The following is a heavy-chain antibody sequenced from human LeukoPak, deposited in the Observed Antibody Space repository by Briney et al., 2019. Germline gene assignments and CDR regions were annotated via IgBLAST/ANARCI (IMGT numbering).Heavy chain of an antibody. D-gene: IGHD3-22*01. CDR2: INPNRGGT. Sequence: ASVKVSCKASGYTFTGYYMHWVRQAPGQGLEWMGWINPNRGGTNYAQKFQGRVTMTRDTSISTAYMELSRLRSDDTAVYYCARDSDDSSGYYYNYWGQGTLVTVSS. CDR1: GYTFTGYY. V-gene: IGHV1-2*02. CDR3: ARDSDDSSGYYYNY. J-gene: IGHJ4*02.